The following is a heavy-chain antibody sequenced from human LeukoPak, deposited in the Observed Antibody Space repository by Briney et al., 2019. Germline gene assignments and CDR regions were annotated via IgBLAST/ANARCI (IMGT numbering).Heavy chain of an antibody. V-gene: IGHV1-2*06. CDR2: VNPNSGGT. D-gene: IGHD1-26*01. CDR3: ARDVAAIVGVTAWFDP. CDR1: GYTFTGYY. Sequence: GASVKVSCKASGYTFTGYYMHWVRQAPGQGLEWMGRVNPNSGGTNYAQKFQGRVTMTRDTSINTAYLELSRLRSDDTAVYYCARDVAAIVGVTAWFDPWGQGTLVTVSS. J-gene: IGHJ5*02.